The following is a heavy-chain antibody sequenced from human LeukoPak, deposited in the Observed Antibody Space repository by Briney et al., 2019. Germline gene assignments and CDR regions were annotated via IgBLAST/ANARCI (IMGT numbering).Heavy chain of an antibody. Sequence: GASVKVSCKATGGSFNNYAISWVRQAPGHGLEWMGRVIPFSGTSDYAHNFQARVTITMDESTAYMELSSLRPEDTAVYYCARIEDSTHGLLDYWGQGTLVTVSS. D-gene: IGHD5-12*01. V-gene: IGHV1-69*05. CDR2: VIPFSGTS. CDR3: ARIEDSTHGLLDY. CDR1: GGSFNNYA. J-gene: IGHJ4*02.